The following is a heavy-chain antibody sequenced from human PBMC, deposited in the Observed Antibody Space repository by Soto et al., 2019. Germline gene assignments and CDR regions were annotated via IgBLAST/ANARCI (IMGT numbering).Heavy chain of an antibody. Sequence: QGQLQESGPGLVKPSETLSLTCTVSGDSISTYNWGWIRQPPGKGLEWIGCIYYSGVTNYNPSLESRVTISVDTPKNQLSLKLNSVTAADTAVYYCAGVAADIASWLDPWGQGTLVTVSS. CDR2: IYYSGVT. J-gene: IGHJ5*02. CDR3: AGVAADIASWLDP. CDR1: GDSISTYN. V-gene: IGHV4-59*01. D-gene: IGHD5-12*01.